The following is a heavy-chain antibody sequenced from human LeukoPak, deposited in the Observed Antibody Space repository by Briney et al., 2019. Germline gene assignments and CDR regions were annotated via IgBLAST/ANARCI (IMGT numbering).Heavy chain of an antibody. V-gene: IGHV1-18*04. CDR2: ISAYSGNT. CDR1: GYTFTSHG. J-gene: IGHJ3*02. CDR3: ARECSSTSCYVLRAFDI. Sequence: ASVKVSCKASGYTFTSHGISWVRQAPGQGLEWMGWISAYSGNTNYAQKLQGRVTMTTDTSTSTAYMELRGLRSDDTAVYYCARECSSTSCYVLRAFDIWGQGTMVTVSS. D-gene: IGHD2-2*01.